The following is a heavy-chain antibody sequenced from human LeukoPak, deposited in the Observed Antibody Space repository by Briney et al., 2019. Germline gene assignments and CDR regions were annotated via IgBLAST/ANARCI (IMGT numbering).Heavy chain of an antibody. CDR1: GFTFSSYS. CDR3: AELGITMIGGV. J-gene: IGHJ6*04. D-gene: IGHD3-10*02. CDR2: ISSSSSYI. V-gene: IGHV3-21*01. Sequence: GGSLRLACAASGFTFSSYSMNWVRQAPGKGLEWVSSISSSSSYIYYADSVKGRFTISRDNAKNSLYLQMNSLRAEDTAVYYCAELGITMIGGVWGKGTTVTVSS.